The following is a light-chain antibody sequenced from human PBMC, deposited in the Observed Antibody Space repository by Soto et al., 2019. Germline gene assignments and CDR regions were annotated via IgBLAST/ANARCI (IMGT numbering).Light chain of an antibody. CDR1: QSVGSN. CDR2: GAS. V-gene: IGKV3-15*01. Sequence: EIVLTQSPATLSVSPGEGATLSCRSSQSVGSNLAWYQQKPGQTPRLLIYGASTRATGIPARFSGSGSGAEFTLTFSSLQSEDFAVYYCQHYNRWPPAYTFGQGTKLEIK. J-gene: IGKJ2*01. CDR3: QHYNRWPPAYT.